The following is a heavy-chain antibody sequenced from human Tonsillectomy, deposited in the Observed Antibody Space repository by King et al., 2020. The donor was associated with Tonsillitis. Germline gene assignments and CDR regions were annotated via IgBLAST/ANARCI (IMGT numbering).Heavy chain of an antibody. Sequence: VQLVESGGGLVQPGGSLRLSCAASGFTFSSYWMHWVRQAPGRGLVWVSRISPDGRSTAYADSVKGRFTISRDNAENTLYLQMNSLRAEDTALYYCARGTSTWNGIGYWGQGTLVTVSS. V-gene: IGHV3-74*01. J-gene: IGHJ4*02. CDR2: ISPDGRST. D-gene: IGHD1-1*01. CDR3: ARGTSTWNGIGY. CDR1: GFTFSSYW.